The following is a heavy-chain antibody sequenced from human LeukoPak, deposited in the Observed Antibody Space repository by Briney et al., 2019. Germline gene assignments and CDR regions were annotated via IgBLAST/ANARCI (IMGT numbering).Heavy chain of an antibody. D-gene: IGHD3-22*01. J-gene: IGHJ3*02. V-gene: IGHV3-30*02. CDR3: YGYYYDTSGYSDDAFDI. CDR2: IRYDGSNK. CDR1: GFTFSSYG. Sequence: GGSLRLSCAASGFTFSSYGMHWVRQAPGKGLEWVAFIRYDGSNKYYADSVKGRFTISRDNSKNTLYLQMNSLRAEDTAVYYCYGYYYDTSGYSDDAFDIWGQGTMVIVSS.